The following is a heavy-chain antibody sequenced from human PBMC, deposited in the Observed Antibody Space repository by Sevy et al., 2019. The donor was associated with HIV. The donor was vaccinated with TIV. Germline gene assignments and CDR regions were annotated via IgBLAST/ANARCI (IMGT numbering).Heavy chain of an antibody. CDR1: GYTFTDCY. D-gene: IGHD6-13*01. V-gene: IGHV1-2*02. J-gene: IGHJ5*02. CDR3: TRDPSRAAAGCFDP. Sequence: ASVMVSCKASGYTFTDCYMYWVRQAPGQGLEWMGWINPKSGATNYAQKFQGRVTMTRDTSISTAYMDLSRLRSDDTAVYYCTRDPSRAAAGCFDPWGQGTLVTVSS. CDR2: INPKSGAT.